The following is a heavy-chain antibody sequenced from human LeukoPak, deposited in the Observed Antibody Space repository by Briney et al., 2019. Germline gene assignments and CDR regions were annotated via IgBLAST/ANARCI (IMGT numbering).Heavy chain of an antibody. CDR3: ARDLEGVGATQGFDY. D-gene: IGHD1-26*01. V-gene: IGHV3-33*01. J-gene: IGHJ4*02. CDR1: GXTFSNSG. CDR2: IWDDGGSE. Sequence: GGSLRLSCAASGXTFSNSGMHWVRQAPGKGLEWVAIIWDDGGSEYYADSVKGRFTISRDNSKNTLYLQMHSLRAEDTAVYYCARDLEGVGATQGFDYWGQGTLVTVSS.